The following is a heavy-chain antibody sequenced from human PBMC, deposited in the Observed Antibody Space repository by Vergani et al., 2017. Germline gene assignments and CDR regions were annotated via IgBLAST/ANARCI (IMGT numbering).Heavy chain of an antibody. J-gene: IGHJ5*02. CDR1: GFTFGDYA. Sequence: EVQLVESGGGLVKPGRSLRRSCTASGFTFGDYAMSWFRQAPGKGLEWVGFIRSKAYGGPTEYDASVKGRFTISRDDSKSIAYLQMNSLKTEDTAVYYCTRDRPRQLVLYWFDPWGQGTLVTVSS. V-gene: IGHV3-49*05. D-gene: IGHD6-13*01. CDR2: IRSKAYGGPT. CDR3: TRDRPRQLVLYWFDP.